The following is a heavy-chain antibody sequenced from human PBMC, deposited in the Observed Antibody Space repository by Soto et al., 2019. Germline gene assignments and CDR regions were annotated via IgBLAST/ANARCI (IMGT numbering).Heavy chain of an antibody. CDR2: INHSGST. J-gene: IGHJ5*02. CDR1: GGSFSGYY. Sequence: SETLSLTCAVYGGSFSGYYWSWIRQPPGKGLEWIGEINHSGSTNYNPSLKSRVTISVDTSKNQFSLKLSSVTAADTAVYYCAREGPSISIFGVVISTPGYWFDPWGQGTLVIVSS. V-gene: IGHV4-34*01. D-gene: IGHD3-3*01. CDR3: AREGPSISIFGVVISTPGYWFDP.